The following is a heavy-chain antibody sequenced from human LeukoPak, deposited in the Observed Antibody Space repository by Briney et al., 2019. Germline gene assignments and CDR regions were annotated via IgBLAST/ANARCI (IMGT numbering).Heavy chain of an antibody. CDR1: GGSFSGYF. Sequence: PSETLSLTCVVYGGSFSGYFWSWIRQPPGKGLEWIGEITPSGSTNYSPSLKSRVSISIDTSKKKLSLRLTSVTAADSAVYYCASSFYYDSRDYWGQGTLATISS. CDR3: ASSFYYDSRDY. D-gene: IGHD3-22*01. CDR2: ITPSGST. V-gene: IGHV4-34*01. J-gene: IGHJ4*02.